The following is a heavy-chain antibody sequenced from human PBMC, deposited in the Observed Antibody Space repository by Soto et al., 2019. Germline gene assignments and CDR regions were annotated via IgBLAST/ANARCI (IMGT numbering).Heavy chain of an antibody. V-gene: IGHV4-4*02. CDR3: ATNSYYSLGV. CDR1: SGSISSGHW. J-gene: IGHJ6*02. CDR2: IYHSGST. Sequence: QVQLQESGPGLVKPSGTLSLTCAVSSGSISSGHWWNWVRQPPGKGLEWIGEIYHSGSTHYNPSLKSRVTMSVDKSMNQFSLKLTSVTAADTAVYYCATNSYYSLGVWDQGTTVTVSS.